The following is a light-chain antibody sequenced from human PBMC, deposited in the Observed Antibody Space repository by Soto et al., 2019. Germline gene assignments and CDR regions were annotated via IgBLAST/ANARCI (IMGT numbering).Light chain of an antibody. V-gene: IGKV3-15*01. CDR1: RTISSN. Sequence: PQLPSTLPASVADRVIIISVSRRTISSNLAWYQQKPGQSPRLLIHAAFTRATGIPDRFSGSGSGTEFTLTISSLESEDFAVYYCQQYDKWRWTFGQGTKVDIK. J-gene: IGKJ1*01. CDR3: QQYDKWRWT. CDR2: AAF.